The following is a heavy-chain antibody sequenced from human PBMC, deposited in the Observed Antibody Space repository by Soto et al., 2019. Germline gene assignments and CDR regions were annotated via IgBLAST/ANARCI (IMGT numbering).Heavy chain of an antibody. Sequence: EVQLVESGGGLVQPGGSLRLSCGASGITFSSNWMHWVRQAPGKGLVWVSRINGAGSSTSYADSVKGRFTISRDNAKNTLYLQMSSLRADDTAVYYCATNLAGTSPDKYWGQGTLVTVSS. CDR2: INGAGSST. CDR1: GITFSSNW. J-gene: IGHJ4*02. CDR3: ATNLAGTSPDKY. V-gene: IGHV3-74*01. D-gene: IGHD6-19*01.